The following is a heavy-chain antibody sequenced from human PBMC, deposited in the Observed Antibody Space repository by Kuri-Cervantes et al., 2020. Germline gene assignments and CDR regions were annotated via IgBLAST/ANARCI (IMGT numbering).Heavy chain of an antibody. Sequence: GGSLRLSCAASGFTFSSYGMHWVRQAPGKGLEWVAVISYDGSNKYYADSVKGRFTISRDNSKNTLYLQMNSLRAEDTAVYYCARVTWGDDSSGSPSDYWGQGTLVTVSS. CDR1: GFTFSSYG. CDR2: ISYDGSNK. V-gene: IGHV3-30*03. J-gene: IGHJ4*02. CDR3: ARVTWGDDSSGSPSDY. D-gene: IGHD3-22*01.